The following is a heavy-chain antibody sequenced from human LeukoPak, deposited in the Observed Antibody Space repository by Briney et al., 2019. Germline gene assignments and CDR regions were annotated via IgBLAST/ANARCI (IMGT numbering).Heavy chain of an antibody. CDR1: GFTFSTYW. CDR3: VKGGGH. J-gene: IGHJ4*02. D-gene: IGHD3-16*01. V-gene: IGHV3-7*01. CDR2: IKQDGSEK. Sequence: GGSLRLSCAASGFTFSTYWMNWVRQALGKGLEWVANIKQDGSEKYYVDSVRGRFTISRDNAKNSLYLQMNSLRAEDTAVYYCVKGGGHWGQGTLVTVSS.